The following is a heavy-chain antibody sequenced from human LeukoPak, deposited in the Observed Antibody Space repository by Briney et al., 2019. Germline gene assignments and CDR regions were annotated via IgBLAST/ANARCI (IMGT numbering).Heavy chain of an antibody. V-gene: IGHV4-59*08. CDR2: IYYSGST. J-gene: IGHJ4*02. CDR1: GGSISSYY. Sequence: SETLSLTCTVSGGSISSYYWSWIRQPPGKGLEWLGYIYYSGSTNYNPSLKSRVTISVDTSKNQFSLKLSSVTAADTAVYYCARRHTAAAGADFDYWGQGTLVTVSS. CDR3: ARRHTAAAGADFDY. D-gene: IGHD6-13*01.